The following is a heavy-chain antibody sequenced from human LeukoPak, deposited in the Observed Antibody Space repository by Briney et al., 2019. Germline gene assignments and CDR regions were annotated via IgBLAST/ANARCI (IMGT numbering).Heavy chain of an antibody. D-gene: IGHD1-26*01. J-gene: IGHJ4*02. V-gene: IGHV1-69*01. CDR2: IIPIFGTA. Sequence: ASVKVSCKASGGTFSSYAISWVRQAPGQGLEWMGGIIPIFGTANYAQKFQGRVTITADESTSTAYMELSSLRSEDTAVYYCARGGSYSARWYFDYWGQGTLVTVSS. CDR1: GGTFSSYA. CDR3: ARGGSYSARWYFDY.